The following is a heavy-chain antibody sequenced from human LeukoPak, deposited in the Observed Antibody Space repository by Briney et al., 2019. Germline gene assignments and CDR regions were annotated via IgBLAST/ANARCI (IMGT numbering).Heavy chain of an antibody. CDR3: ARGPARIAVAGRGGDY. V-gene: IGHV1-18*01. CDR2: ISAYNGNT. J-gene: IGHJ4*02. D-gene: IGHD6-19*01. CDR1: GYTFTSYG. Sequence: ASVKVSCKASGYTFTSYGISWVRQAPGQGLEWMGWISAYNGNTNYAQKLQGRVTITRDTSASTAYMELSSLRSEDTAVYYCARGPARIAVAGRGGDYWGQGTLVTVSS.